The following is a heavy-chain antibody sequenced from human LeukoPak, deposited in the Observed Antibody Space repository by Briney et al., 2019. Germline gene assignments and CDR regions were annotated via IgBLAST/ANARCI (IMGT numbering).Heavy chain of an antibody. V-gene: IGHV4-61*02. CDR3: ARGVSEWFGELNFDY. CDR2: IYTSGST. J-gene: IGHJ4*02. Sequence: PSQTLSLTCTVSGGSISSGSYYWSWIRQPAGKGLEWIGRIYTSGSTNYNPSLKSRVTISVDTSKNQFSLKLSSVTAADTAVYYCARGVSEWFGELNFDYWGQGTLVTVSS. CDR1: GGSISSGSYY. D-gene: IGHD3-10*01.